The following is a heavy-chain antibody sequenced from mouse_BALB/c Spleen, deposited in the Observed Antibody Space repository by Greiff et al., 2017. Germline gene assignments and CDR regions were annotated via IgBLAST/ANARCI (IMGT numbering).Heavy chain of an antibody. Sequence: VQLKQSGAELVKPGASVKLSCTASGFNIKDTYMHWVKQRPEQGLEWIGRIDPANGNTKYDPKFQGKATITADTSSNTAYLQLSSQTSEDTAVYYCARPYYGKGGFAYWGQGTLVTVSA. V-gene: IGHV14-3*02. CDR1: GFNIKDTY. D-gene: IGHD2-10*01. CDR2: IDPANGNT. J-gene: IGHJ3*01. CDR3: ARPYYGKGGFAY.